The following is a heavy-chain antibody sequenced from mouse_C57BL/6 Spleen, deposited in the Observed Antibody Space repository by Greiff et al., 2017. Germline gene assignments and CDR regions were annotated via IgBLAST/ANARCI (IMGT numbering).Heavy chain of an antibody. CDR2: IYPGDGDT. D-gene: IGHD2-4*01. J-gene: IGHJ4*01. Sequence: VQLQQSGPELVKPGASVKISCKASGYAFSSSWMNWVKQRPGKGLEWIGRIYPGDGDTNYNGKFKGKATLTADKSSSTAYMQLSSLTSEDSAVYFCARYYDYLYAMDDWGQGTSVTVSS. CDR1: GYAFSSSW. V-gene: IGHV1-82*01. CDR3: ARYYDYLYAMDD.